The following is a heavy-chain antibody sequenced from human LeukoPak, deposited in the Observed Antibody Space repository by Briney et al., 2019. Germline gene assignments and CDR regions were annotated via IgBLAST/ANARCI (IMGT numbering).Heavy chain of an antibody. D-gene: IGHD3-3*01. V-gene: IGHV4-59*12. CDR1: GGSISSYY. CDR3: ARTRGVAPIDY. Sequence: PSETLSLTCTVSGGSISSYYWSWIRQPPGKGLEWIGYIYYSGSTNYNPSLKSRVTISVDTSKNQFSLKLSSVTAADTAVYYCARTRGVAPIDYWGQGTLVTVSS. CDR2: IYYSGST. J-gene: IGHJ4*02.